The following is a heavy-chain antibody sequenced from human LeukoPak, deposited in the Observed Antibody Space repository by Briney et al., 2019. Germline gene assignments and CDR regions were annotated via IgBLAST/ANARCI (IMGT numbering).Heavy chain of an antibody. CDR2: ISSSSDYK. V-gene: IGHV3-11*06. D-gene: IGHD6-6*01. Sequence: GGSLRLSCAASGFSFSDYYMSWIRQTPEEGLEWLSYISSSSDYKNYADSLKGRFTISRDNAKNSVYLQMNSLRAEDTAVYYCVRDRSGSSSVYWGQGILVTVSS. CDR1: GFSFSDYY. J-gene: IGHJ4*02. CDR3: VRDRSGSSSVY.